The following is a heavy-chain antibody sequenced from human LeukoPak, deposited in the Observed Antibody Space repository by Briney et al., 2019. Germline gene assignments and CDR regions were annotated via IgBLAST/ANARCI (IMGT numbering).Heavy chain of an antibody. CDR1: GGTFSSYA. D-gene: IGHD3-3*01. J-gene: IGHJ6*03. CDR3: ARGNYDFWSGYYSYYMDV. Sequence: VASVKVSCKASGGTFSSYAISWVRQAPGQGLEWMGGIIPIFGTANYAQKFQGRVTITTDESTSTAYMELSSLRSEDTAVYYCARGNYDFWSGYYSYYMDVWGKGTTVTVSS. CDR2: IIPIFGTA. V-gene: IGHV1-69*05.